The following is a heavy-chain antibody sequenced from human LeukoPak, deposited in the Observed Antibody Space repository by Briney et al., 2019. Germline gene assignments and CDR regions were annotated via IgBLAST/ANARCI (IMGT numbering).Heavy chain of an antibody. V-gene: IGHV3-7*01. D-gene: IGHD3-10*01. CDR1: GFTFSSYT. CDR3: ARIYLKQASAS. J-gene: IGHJ5*02. Sequence: GGSLRLSCAASGFTFSSYTMNWVRQAPGKGLEWVANIKEDGSEKYYVDSVKGRFTISRDNAKNSVSLQMNSLRAEDTAVYYCARIYLKQASASWGQGTLVTVSS. CDR2: IKEDGSEK.